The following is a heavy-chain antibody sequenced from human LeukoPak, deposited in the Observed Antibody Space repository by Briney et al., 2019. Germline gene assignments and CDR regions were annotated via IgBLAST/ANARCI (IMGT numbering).Heavy chain of an antibody. CDR2: IIPILGIA. CDR1: GGTFSSYA. Sequence: SVKVSCKASGGTFSSYAISWVRQAPGQGLEWMGRIIPILGIANCAQKFQGRVTTTADKSTSTAYMELSSLRSEDTAVYYCARTTVTTDYYYGMDVWGQGTTVTVSS. J-gene: IGHJ6*02. CDR3: ARTTVTTDYYYGMDV. D-gene: IGHD4-17*01. V-gene: IGHV1-69*04.